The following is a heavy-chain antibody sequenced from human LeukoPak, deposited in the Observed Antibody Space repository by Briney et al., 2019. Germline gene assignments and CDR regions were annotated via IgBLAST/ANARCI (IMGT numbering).Heavy chain of an antibody. D-gene: IGHD6-19*01. Sequence: PGGSLRLSCAASGFTFSNYAMSWVRQAPGKGLEWVANIKKDGSEKYYVDSVKGRFTISRDNAKNSLYLQMNSLRAEDTAVYYCARDLKRGYSSGRYSWGTGSSNDYWGQGTLVTVSS. CDR2: IKKDGSEK. CDR1: GFTFSNYA. J-gene: IGHJ4*02. CDR3: ARDLKRGYSSGRYSWGTGSSNDY. V-gene: IGHV3-7*03.